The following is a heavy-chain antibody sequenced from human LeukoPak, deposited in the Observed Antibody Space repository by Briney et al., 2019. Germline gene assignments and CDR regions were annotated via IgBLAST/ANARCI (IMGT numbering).Heavy chain of an antibody. CDR3: AREGIAAAGTCDY. D-gene: IGHD6-13*01. V-gene: IGHV3-21*01. CDR2: ISSSSSYI. J-gene: IGHJ4*02. CDR1: GFTFSSYS. Sequence: GGSLRLSCAASGFTFSSYSMNWVRQAPGKGLEWVSSISSSSSYIYYADSVKGRFTISRDNAKNSLYLQMNSLRAEDTAVYYCAREGIAAAGTCDYWGQGTLVTVSS.